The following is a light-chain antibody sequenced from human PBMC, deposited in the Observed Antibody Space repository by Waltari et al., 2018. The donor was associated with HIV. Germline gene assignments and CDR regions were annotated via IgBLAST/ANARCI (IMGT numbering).Light chain of an antibody. CDR2: NVT. V-gene: IGLV2-14*01. Sequence: QSALTQPASVSGSPGQSITISCSGTSRDVGGYNYVAWYQQHPGKAPKLVIYNVTKRPSGVSDRFSGSKSGNTASLTISGLQAEDEADYFCSSFTTSTTLLFGGGTKLTVL. CDR3: SSFTTSTTLL. J-gene: IGLJ2*01. CDR1: SRDVGGYNY.